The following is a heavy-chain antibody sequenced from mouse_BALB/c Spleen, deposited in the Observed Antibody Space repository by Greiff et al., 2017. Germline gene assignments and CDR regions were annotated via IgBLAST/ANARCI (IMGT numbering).Heavy chain of an antibody. CDR2: ISSGDGST. CDR1: GFAFSSYD. J-gene: IGHJ2*01. D-gene: IGHD1-1*01. V-gene: IGHV5-12-1*01. CDR3: ARHTYYYGSSYFDY. Sequence: EVQRVESGGGLVKPGGSLKLSCAASGFAFSSYDMSWVRQTPEKRLEWVAYISSGDGSTYYPDTVKGRFTISSDNAKNTLYLQMSSLKSEDTAMYCCARHTYYYGSSYFDYWGQGTTLTVSS.